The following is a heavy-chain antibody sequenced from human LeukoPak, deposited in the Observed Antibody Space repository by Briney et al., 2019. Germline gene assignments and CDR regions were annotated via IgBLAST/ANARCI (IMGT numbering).Heavy chain of an antibody. Sequence: SETLSLTCTVSGGSISSYYWSWIRQPPGKGLEWIGYIYYSGSTNCNPSLKSRVTISVDTSKNQFSLKLSSVTAADTAVYYCARDTSSWGHDFDYWGQGTLVTVSS. CDR1: GGSISSYY. V-gene: IGHV4-59*12. J-gene: IGHJ4*02. CDR2: IYYSGST. D-gene: IGHD6-13*01. CDR3: ARDTSSWGHDFDY.